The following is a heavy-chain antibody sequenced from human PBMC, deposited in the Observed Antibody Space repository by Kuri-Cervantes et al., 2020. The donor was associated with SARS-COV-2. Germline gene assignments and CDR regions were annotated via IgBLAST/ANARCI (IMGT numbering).Heavy chain of an antibody. J-gene: IGHJ5*02. CDR1: GYTFTNYY. V-gene: IGHV1-46*01. CDR3: ARDPAGVPTSYWFDP. D-gene: IGHD2-2*01. Sequence: ASVKVSCKASGYTFTNYYMHWVRQAPGQGLEWMGIINPSGGSTSYAQKFQGRVTMTRDTSTSTVYMELSSLRSEDTAVYYCARDPAGVPTSYWFDPWGQGTLVTVSS. CDR2: INPSGGST.